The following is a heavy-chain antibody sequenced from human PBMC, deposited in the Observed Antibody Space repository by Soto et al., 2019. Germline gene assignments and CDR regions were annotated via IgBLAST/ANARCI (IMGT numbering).Heavy chain of an antibody. CDR3: AREDSRWFDP. J-gene: IGHJ5*02. V-gene: IGHV4-59*01. CDR1: DGSIRSYY. Sequence: KPSETLSLTCTVSDGSIRSYYWSWIRQSPGKGLEWIGYIYHSGTTSYNPSLKSRVTISINTSKNQFSLKLNSVTAADTAVYYCAREDSRWFDPWGQGTLVTVSS. CDR2: IYHSGTT.